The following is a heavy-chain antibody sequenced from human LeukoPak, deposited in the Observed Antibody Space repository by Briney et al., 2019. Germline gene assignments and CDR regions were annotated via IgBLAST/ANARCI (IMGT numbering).Heavy chain of an antibody. V-gene: IGHV4-34*01. Sequence: PSETLSLTCAVYGGSFSGYYWSWIRQPPGKGLEWIGEINHSGSTNYNPSLKSRVTISVDTSKNQLSLKLSSVTAADTAVYYCARHGEQLSYYFDYWGQGTLVTVSS. CDR3: ARHGEQLSYYFDY. CDR1: GGSFSGYY. CDR2: INHSGST. D-gene: IGHD5-18*01. J-gene: IGHJ4*02.